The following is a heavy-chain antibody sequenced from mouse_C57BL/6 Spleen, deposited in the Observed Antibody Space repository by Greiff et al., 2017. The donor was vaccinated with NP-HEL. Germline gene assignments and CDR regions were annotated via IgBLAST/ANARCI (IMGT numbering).Heavy chain of an antibody. CDR3: ATHYYGSNEGWFAY. D-gene: IGHD1-1*01. CDR2: INPNNGGT. CDR1: GYTFTDYN. Sequence: EVQLQQSGPELVKPGASVKIPCKASGYTFTDYNMDWVKQSHGKSLEWIGDINPNNGGTIYNQKFKGKATLTVDKSSSTAYMELRSLTSEDTAVYYCATHYYGSNEGWFAYWGQGTLVTVSA. V-gene: IGHV1-18*01. J-gene: IGHJ3*01.